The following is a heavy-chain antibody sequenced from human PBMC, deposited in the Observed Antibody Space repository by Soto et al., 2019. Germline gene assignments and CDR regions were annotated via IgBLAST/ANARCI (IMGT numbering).Heavy chain of an antibody. CDR1: GFSLSTSGVG. CDR2: IYWDDDK. V-gene: IGHV2-5*02. D-gene: IGHD2-8*01. Sequence: SGPTLVNPTQTLTLTCTFSGFSLSTSGVGVGWIRQPPGKALEWLALIYWDDDKRYSPSLKSRLTIPKDTSKNQVVLTMTNMDPVDTATYYCAQLRADIVLMVYAIRAYYFDYWGQGTLVTVSS. J-gene: IGHJ4*02. CDR3: AQLRADIVLMVYAIRAYYFDY.